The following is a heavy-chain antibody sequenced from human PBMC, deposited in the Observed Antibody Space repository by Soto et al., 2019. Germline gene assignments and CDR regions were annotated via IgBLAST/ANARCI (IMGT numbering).Heavy chain of an antibody. CDR3: VRDGLGGSESSPFGMDV. CDR1: GGSISNGAYY. Sequence: PSETLSLTCTVSGGSISNGAYYWTWIRQHPGKGLEWIGYIYYSGATSYNPSLKSRVTISVDTSKNQFSLKLSSVTAADTAVYYCVRDGLGGSESSPFGMDVWGQGTTVTVSS. J-gene: IGHJ6*02. D-gene: IGHD3-10*01. CDR2: IYYSGAT. V-gene: IGHV4-31*03.